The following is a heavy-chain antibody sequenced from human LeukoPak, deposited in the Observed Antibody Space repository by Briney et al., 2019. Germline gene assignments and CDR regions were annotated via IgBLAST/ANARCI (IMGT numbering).Heavy chain of an antibody. CDR3: ARGKNGYDS. J-gene: IGHJ5*02. D-gene: IGHD5-12*01. CDR1: GASISTYY. V-gene: IGHV4-59*01. Sequence: SETLSLTCTVSGASISTYYWSWIRQPPGKGLEWVAYTYYSGSSDYNSSLKSRVTISVDTSKNQISLKLNSVTAADTAVYYCARGKNGYDSWGQGTLVTVSS. CDR2: TYYSGSS.